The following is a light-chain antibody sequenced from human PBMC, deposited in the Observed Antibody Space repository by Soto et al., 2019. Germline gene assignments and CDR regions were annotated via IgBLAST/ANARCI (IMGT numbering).Light chain of an antibody. CDR1: QSVSSSY. CDR3: QQFGSTPLFT. J-gene: IGKJ3*01. CDR2: GAS. V-gene: IGKV3-20*01. Sequence: EIVLTQSPATLSLSPGERATLSCRASQSVSSSYLAWYPQKPGQAPRLLIYGASSRATGIPDRFSGSGSGKDFTLTISRREPEDFAVYYCQQFGSTPLFTFGPGTKVDVK.